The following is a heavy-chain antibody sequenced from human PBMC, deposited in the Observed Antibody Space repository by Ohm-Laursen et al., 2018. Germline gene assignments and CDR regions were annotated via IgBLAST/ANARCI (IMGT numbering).Heavy chain of an antibody. D-gene: IGHD3-3*01. V-gene: IGHV4-39*07. Sequence: SDTLSLTCSVSGGSISSGSYYWGWIRQPPGKGLEWIVSIYHSGSTNYNPSLKSRVTISVDTSKNQFSLKLSSVTAADTAVYYCARTTGTYYDFWSGSLSAAFDIRGQGTMVTVSS. CDR3: ARTTGTYYDFWSGSLSAAFDI. J-gene: IGHJ3*02. CDR1: GGSISSGSYY. CDR2: IYHSGST.